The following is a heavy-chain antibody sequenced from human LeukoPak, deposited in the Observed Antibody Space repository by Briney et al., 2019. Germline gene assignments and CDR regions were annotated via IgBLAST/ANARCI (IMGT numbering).Heavy chain of an antibody. J-gene: IGHJ5*02. V-gene: IGHV4-61*02. CDR2: IYTSGST. D-gene: IGHD6-13*01. Sequence: SQTLSLTCSVSCGSISSGSYYWTWIRQPAGKGLEWIGRIYTSGSTNYNPSLKSRVTISVDTSKNQFSLKLSSVTAADTAVYYCARAEIAAAGTDWFDPWGQGTLVTVSS. CDR3: ARAEIAAAGTDWFDP. CDR1: CGSISSGSYY.